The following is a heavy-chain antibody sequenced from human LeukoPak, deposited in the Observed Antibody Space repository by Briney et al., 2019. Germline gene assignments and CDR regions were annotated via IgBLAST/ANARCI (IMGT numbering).Heavy chain of an antibody. D-gene: IGHD2-21*02. CDR1: GFTFRNYD. Sequence: GGSLRLSCAASGFTFRNYDISWVRQAPGKGLEWVSGISGSGVTAYYADSVKGRFTISRDSSKNTLYLQMNSLRADDTAVYYCAKEAPYCGGDCYGVFDYWSQGNLVTVSS. CDR3: AKEAPYCGGDCYGVFDY. CDR2: ISGSGVTA. J-gene: IGHJ4*02. V-gene: IGHV3-23*01.